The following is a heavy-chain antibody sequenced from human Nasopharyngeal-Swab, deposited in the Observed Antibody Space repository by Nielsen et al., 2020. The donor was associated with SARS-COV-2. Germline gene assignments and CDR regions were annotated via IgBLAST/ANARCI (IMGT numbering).Heavy chain of an antibody. V-gene: IGHV3-21*01. CDR1: GFTFSSYS. Sequence: GESLKISCAASGFTFSSYSMNWVRQAPGKGLEWVSSISSSSSYIYYADSVKGRFTISRDNAKNSLYLQMNSLRAEDTAVYYCARREQTGTADYWGQGTLVTVSS. J-gene: IGHJ4*02. D-gene: IGHD1-1*01. CDR2: ISSSSSYI. CDR3: ARREQTGTADY.